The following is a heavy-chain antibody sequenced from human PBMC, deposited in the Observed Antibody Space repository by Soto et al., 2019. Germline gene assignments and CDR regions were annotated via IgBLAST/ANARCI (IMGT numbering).Heavy chain of an antibody. CDR3: ARHGRVFYGMDV. CDR2: TYPGDSDT. J-gene: IGHJ6*02. Sequence: GESLKISCTGSGYSFTGYWIGWVRQMPGKGLEWMGITYPGDSDTRYSPSFEGRVTISADKSINTAYLQWSSLKASDTAMYYCARHGRVFYGMDVWGQGTTVTVSS. D-gene: IGHD1-1*01. CDR1: GYSFTGYW. V-gene: IGHV5-51*01.